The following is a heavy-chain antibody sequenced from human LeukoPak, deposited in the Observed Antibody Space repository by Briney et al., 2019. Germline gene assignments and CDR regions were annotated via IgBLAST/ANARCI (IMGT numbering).Heavy chain of an antibody. CDR3: ARANAYCSSTSCYDYYMDV. D-gene: IGHD2-2*01. V-gene: IGHV5-51*01. Sequence: GESLKISCKGSGYSFTNYWIGWVRQMPGKGLEWMGIIYPGDSDTRYSPSFQGQVTISADKSISTAYLQWSSLKASDTAMYYCARANAYCSSTSCYDYYMDVWGKGTTVTVSS. CDR1: GYSFTNYW. J-gene: IGHJ6*03. CDR2: IYPGDSDT.